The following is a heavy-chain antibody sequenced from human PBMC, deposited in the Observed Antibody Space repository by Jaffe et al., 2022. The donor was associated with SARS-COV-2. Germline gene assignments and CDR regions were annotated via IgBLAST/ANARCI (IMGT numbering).Heavy chain of an antibody. V-gene: IGHV3-48*01. CDR3: ARLGYCTGGSCPTDY. Sequence: EVQLVESGGGLVQPGGSLRLSCAASGFTFSGYSMNWVRQAPGEGLEWVSYISSGGSITIYYADSVKGRFTISRDNAKSSLYLQMNNLRAEDTAVYYCARLGYCTGGSCPTDYWGQGTLVTVSS. CDR2: ISSGGSITI. D-gene: IGHD2-15*01. J-gene: IGHJ4*02. CDR1: GFTFSGYS.